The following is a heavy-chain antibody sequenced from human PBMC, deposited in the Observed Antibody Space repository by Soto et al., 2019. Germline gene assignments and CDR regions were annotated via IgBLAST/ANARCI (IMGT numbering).Heavy chain of an antibody. J-gene: IGHJ6*02. CDR1: GGSISSYY. CDR2: IYYSGST. Sequence: QVQLQESGPGLVKPSETLSLTCTVSGGSISSYYCCWIGQPPGKGLGWIGYIYYSGSTNYNPSLKSRLTITVDTSKNYFSLKLRSLPAADTAVYYCARGPVKLLAYYVMDVWGQGTTVTVS. D-gene: IGHD2-21*02. V-gene: IGHV4-59*01. CDR3: ARGPVKLLAYYVMDV.